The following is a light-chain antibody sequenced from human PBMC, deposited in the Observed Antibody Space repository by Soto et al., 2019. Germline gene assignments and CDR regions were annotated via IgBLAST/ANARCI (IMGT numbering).Light chain of an antibody. V-gene: IGKV3D-20*01. Sequence: ELVLTQSPATLSLSPGERATLSCGASQSVSSSYLAWYQQKPGLAPRLLIYDASSRATAITARFSGSGSRTDLPLTISRLEHGDLAVYYCQQYSSSPQSFIQGTKLEIK. CDR3: QQYSSSPQS. CDR2: DAS. J-gene: IGKJ2*01. CDR1: QSVSSSY.